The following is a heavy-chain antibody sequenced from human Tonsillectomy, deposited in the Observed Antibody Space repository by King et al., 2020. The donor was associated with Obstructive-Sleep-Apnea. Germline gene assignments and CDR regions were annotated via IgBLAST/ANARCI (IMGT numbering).Heavy chain of an antibody. D-gene: IGHD1-26*01. CDR1: GFTFSSYA. CDR2: ISGSGGST. V-gene: IGHV3-23*04. J-gene: IGHJ6*02. CDR3: AKFVGATGDYYYGMDV. Sequence: VQLVESGGGLVQTGGSLRLSCAASGFTFSSYAMSWVRQAPGKGLEWVSAISGSGGSTYYADSVKGRFTISRDNSKNTLYLHMNSLRAEDTAVFYCAKFVGATGDYYYGMDVWGQGTTVTVSS.